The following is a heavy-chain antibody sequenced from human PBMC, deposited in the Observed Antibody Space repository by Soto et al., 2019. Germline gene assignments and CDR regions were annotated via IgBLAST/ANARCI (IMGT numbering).Heavy chain of an antibody. CDR2: ISGSGDDT. Sequence: GGSLRLSCAASGFTFSSYVMGWVRQAPGKGLEWVSSISGSGDDTYYADSVQGRFRISRDNSKNTLFLQVNSLTAEDTAIYYCAQKAVAARPPVDWGRGTLVTVSS. CDR3: AQKAVAARPPVD. J-gene: IGHJ4*02. V-gene: IGHV3-23*01. CDR1: GFTFSSYV. D-gene: IGHD6-6*01.